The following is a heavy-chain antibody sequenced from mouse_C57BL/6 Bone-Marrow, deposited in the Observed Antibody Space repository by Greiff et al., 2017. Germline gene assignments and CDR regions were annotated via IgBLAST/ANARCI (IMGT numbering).Heavy chain of an antibody. Sequence: VQLKQSGGGLVQPKGSLKLSCAASGFSFNTYAMNWVRQAPGKGLEWVARIRSKSNNYATYYADSVKDRFTISRDDSESMLYLQMNNLKTEDTAMYYCVRGYAWFAYWGQGTLVTVSA. J-gene: IGHJ3*01. CDR1: GFSFNTYA. CDR3: VRGYAWFAY. CDR2: IRSKSNNYAT. D-gene: IGHD2-2*01. V-gene: IGHV10-1*01.